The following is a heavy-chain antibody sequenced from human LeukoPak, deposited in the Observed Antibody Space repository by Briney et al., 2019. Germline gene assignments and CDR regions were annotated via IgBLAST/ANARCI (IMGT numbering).Heavy chain of an antibody. D-gene: IGHD3-3*01. CDR3: EKGEIFGVVLEYFQH. J-gene: IGHJ1*01. CDR2: ISGSGGST. CDR1: GFTFSSYA. Sequence: HSGGSLRLSCAASGFTFSSYAMSWVPQAPGKGLEWVSAISGSGGSTYYADSVKSRFTISRDNSKTTLYLQMNSLRAEDTAVYYCEKGEIFGVVLEYFQHWGQGTLVTVSS. V-gene: IGHV3-23*01.